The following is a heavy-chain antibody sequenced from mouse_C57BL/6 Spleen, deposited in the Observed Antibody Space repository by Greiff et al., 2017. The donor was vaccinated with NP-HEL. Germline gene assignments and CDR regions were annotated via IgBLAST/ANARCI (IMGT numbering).Heavy chain of an antibody. CDR1: GYSFTGYY. V-gene: IGHV1-42*01. Sequence: VQLKQSGPELVKPGASVKISCKASGYSFTGYYMNWVKQSPEKSLEWIGEINPSTGGTTYNQKFKAKATLTVDKSSSTAYMQLKSLTSEDSAVYYCARRPPYYGSSYDWYFDGWGTGTTVTVSS. CDR3: ARRPPYYGSSYDWYFDG. D-gene: IGHD1-1*01. CDR2: INPSTGGT. J-gene: IGHJ1*03.